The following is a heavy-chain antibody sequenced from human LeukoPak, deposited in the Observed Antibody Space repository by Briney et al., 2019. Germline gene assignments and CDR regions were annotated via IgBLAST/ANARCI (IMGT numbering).Heavy chain of an antibody. CDR1: GYSISSGYY. J-gene: IGHJ4*02. V-gene: IGHV4-38-2*02. D-gene: IGHD5/OR15-5a*01. CDR3: ARGVNFDY. CDR2: IYHSGST. Sequence: SETLSLTCTVSGYSISSGYYWGWIRQPPGRGLEWIGYIYHSGSTYYNPSLKSRVTISVDRSKNQFSLKLSSVTAADTAVYYCARGVNFDYWGQGTLVTVSS.